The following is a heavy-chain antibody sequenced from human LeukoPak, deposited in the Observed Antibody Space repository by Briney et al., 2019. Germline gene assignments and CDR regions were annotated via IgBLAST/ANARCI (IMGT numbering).Heavy chain of an antibody. CDR3: ARDYITMVRGVIYYFDY. Sequence: SVKVSCKASGGTFSSYAISWVRQAPGQGLEWMGRIIPILGIANYAQKFQGRVTITADKSTSTAYMELGSLRSEDTAVYYCARDYITMVRGVIYYFDYWGQGTLVTVSS. CDR1: GGTFSSYA. CDR2: IIPILGIA. J-gene: IGHJ4*02. D-gene: IGHD3-10*01. V-gene: IGHV1-69*04.